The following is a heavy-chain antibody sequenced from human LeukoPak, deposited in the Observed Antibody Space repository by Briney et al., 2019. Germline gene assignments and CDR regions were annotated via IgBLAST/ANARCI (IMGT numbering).Heavy chain of an antibody. CDR3: AREDSGWYRYYYYYYYMDV. CDR1: GFSISSGSYY. D-gene: IGHD6-19*01. CDR2: IYTSGST. Sequence: SETLSLTCTVSGFSISSGSYYWSWIRQPAGKGLEWIGRIYTSGSTNYNPSLKSRVTISVDTSKNQFSLKLSSVTAADTAVYYCAREDSGWYRYYYYYYYMDVWGKGTTVTISS. J-gene: IGHJ6*03. V-gene: IGHV4-61*02.